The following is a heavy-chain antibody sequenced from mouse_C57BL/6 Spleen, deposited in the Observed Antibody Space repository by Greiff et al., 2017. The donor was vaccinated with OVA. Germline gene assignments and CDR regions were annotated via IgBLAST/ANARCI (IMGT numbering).Heavy chain of an antibody. Sequence: EVKLLESGPGLVKPSQSLSLTCSVTGYSITSGYYWNWIRQFPGNKLEWMGYISYDGSNNYNPSLKNRISITRDTSKNQFFLKLNSVTTEDTATYYCARERGSMDYWGQGTSVTVSS. CDR2: ISYDGSN. D-gene: IGHD3-2*02. J-gene: IGHJ4*01. CDR3: ARERGSMDY. CDR1: GYSITSGYY. V-gene: IGHV3-6*01.